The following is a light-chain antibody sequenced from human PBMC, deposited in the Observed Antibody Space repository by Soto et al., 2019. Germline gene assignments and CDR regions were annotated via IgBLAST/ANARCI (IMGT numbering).Light chain of an antibody. V-gene: IGKV4-1*01. CDR2: WAS. CDR3: HQYHSAVS. J-gene: IGKJ4*01. Sequence: DIVMTQSPDSLAVSLGERATINCKSSQSVLYSSNNKNYLAWYQQKPGQPPKVLIYWASTRESGIPDRFSGRGSRTDFALTIGMQQAEGVAVYYCHQYHSAVSFGGGTKVEIK. CDR1: QSVLYSSNNKNY.